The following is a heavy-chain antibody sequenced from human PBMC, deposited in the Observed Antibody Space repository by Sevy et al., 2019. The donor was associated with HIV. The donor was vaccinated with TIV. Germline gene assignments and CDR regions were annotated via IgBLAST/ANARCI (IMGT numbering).Heavy chain of an antibody. CDR2: ISAYNGNT. D-gene: IGHD2-2*01. CDR3: ARDHELIVVVPAAIHDAFDI. Sequence: ASVKVSCKASGYTFTSYGISWVRQAPGQGLEWMGWISAYNGNTTYAQKLQGRVTMTTDTSTSTAYMELRSLRSDDTAVYYCARDHELIVVVPAAIHDAFDIWGQGTMVIVSS. J-gene: IGHJ3*02. V-gene: IGHV1-18*01. CDR1: GYTFTSYG.